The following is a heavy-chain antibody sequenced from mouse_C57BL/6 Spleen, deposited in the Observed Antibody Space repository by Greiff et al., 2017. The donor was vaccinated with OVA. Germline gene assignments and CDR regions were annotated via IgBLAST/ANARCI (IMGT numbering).Heavy chain of an antibody. V-gene: IGHV3-1*01. CDR2: ISYSGST. Sequence: EVKLQESGPGMVKPSQSLSLTCTVTGYSITSGYDWHWIRHFPGNKLEWMGYISYSGSTNYNPSLKSRISITHDTSKNHFFLKLNSVTTEDTATYYCARGTKLGDYFDYWGQGTTLTVSS. CDR1: GYSITSGYD. J-gene: IGHJ2*01. CDR3: ARGTKLGDYFDY. D-gene: IGHD4-1*01.